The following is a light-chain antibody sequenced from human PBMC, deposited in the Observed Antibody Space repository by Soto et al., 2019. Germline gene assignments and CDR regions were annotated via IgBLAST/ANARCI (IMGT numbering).Light chain of an antibody. J-gene: IGKJ1*01. CDR1: QSVSNNY. V-gene: IGKV3-20*01. Sequence: ESVLTQSPGSLYLSPAERARLGCRASQSVSNNYLAWYQQKPGQAPRLLIYGASNRATGIPDRFSGSGSGTDFPLTISRLEHEDSAVYYCQQYGSSGTFGQGTKVDIK. CDR3: QQYGSSGT. CDR2: GAS.